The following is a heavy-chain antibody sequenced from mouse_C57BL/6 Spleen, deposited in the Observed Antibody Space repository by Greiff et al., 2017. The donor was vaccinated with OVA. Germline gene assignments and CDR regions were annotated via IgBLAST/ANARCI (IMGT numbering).Heavy chain of an antibody. D-gene: IGHD1-1*01. CDR3: ARGLYYYGSSYGYFDV. J-gene: IGHJ1*03. CDR2: IYPGDGDT. CDR1: GYAFSSYW. V-gene: IGHV1-80*01. Sequence: VMLVESGAELVKPGASVKISCKASGYAFSSYWMNWVRQRPGKGLEWIGQIYPGDGDTNYNGKFKGKATLTADKSSSTAYMQLSSLTSEDSAVYFCARGLYYYGSSYGYFDVWGTGTTVTVSS.